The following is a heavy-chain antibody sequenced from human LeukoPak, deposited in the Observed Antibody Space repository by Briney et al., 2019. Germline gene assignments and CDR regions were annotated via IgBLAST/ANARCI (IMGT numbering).Heavy chain of an antibody. V-gene: IGHV3-15*01. CDR1: GFTFSNAW. CDR2: IKSKTDGGTT. J-gene: IGHJ4*02. Sequence: GGSLRLSCAASGFTFSNAWMSWVRQAPGKGREWVGRIKSKTDGGTTDYAAPVKGRFTISRDDSKTTLYLQMNSLKTEDTAVYYCTTGARLYYDYVWGSYRNQSDYWGQGTLVTVSS. D-gene: IGHD3-16*02. CDR3: TTGARLYYDYVWGSYRNQSDY.